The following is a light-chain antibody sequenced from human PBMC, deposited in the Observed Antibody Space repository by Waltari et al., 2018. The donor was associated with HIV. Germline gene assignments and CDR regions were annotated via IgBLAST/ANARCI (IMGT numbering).Light chain of an antibody. CDR2: GAS. J-gene: IGKJ1*01. CDR1: QSNSSN. Sequence: EIVMTQSPATLSVSPGERATLSCRASQSNSSNLAWYQQKPGQAPRLLIYGASTRATGMPARFSGSGSGTEFTLTISSLQSEDFAVYYCQQYNNWPPWTFGQGTKVEIK. V-gene: IGKV3-15*01. CDR3: QQYNNWPPWT.